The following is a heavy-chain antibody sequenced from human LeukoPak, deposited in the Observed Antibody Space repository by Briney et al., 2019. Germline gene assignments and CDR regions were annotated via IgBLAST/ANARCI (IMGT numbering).Heavy chain of an antibody. CDR1: GDSVSSNSAA. CDR2: TYYRSKWYN. CDR3: ARTGGGNPTDAFDI. Sequence: PSQTLSLTCAISGDSVSSNSAAWNWIRQSPSRGLEWLVSTYYRSKWYNDYAVSVKSRITINPDTSKNQFSLQLNAVTPEDTAVYYCARTGGGNPTDAFDIWGQGTMVTVSS. V-gene: IGHV6-1*01. J-gene: IGHJ3*02. D-gene: IGHD4-23*01.